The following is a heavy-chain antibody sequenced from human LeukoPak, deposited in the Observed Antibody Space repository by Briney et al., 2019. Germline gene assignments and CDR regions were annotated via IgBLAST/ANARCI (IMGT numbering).Heavy chain of an antibody. J-gene: IGHJ3*02. CDR1: GGSITSGDNY. Sequence: PSETLSLTCTVAGGSITSGDNYWSWIRQPPGKGLEWIGYIFHTGTTFNNPSLKSRVSISVDTSNNQFSLTLTSVTAADTAVYYCARERLEHDHGDYLSHAFDIWGQGTTVTVSS. CDR2: IFHTGTT. CDR3: ARERLEHDHGDYLSHAFDI. V-gene: IGHV4-30-4*01. D-gene: IGHD4-17*01.